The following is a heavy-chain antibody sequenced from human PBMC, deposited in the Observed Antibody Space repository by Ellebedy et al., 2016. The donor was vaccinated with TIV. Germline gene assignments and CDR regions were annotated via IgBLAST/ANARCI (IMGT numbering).Heavy chain of an antibody. D-gene: IGHD2-8*02. Sequence: GESLKISCAASGFTFSNLWMRWVRQAPGKGLEWVADIKPDGAQKNYVDSVKARFTVSRGNAKNSLYLQMNSLRAEDTAVYYCARGGYWAFDYWGQGTLVTVSS. V-gene: IGHV3-7*01. CDR1: GFTFSNLW. CDR2: IKPDGAQK. CDR3: ARGGYWAFDY. J-gene: IGHJ4*02.